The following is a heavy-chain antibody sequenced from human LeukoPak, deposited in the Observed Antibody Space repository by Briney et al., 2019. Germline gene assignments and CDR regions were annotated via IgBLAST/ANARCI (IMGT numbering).Heavy chain of an antibody. CDR3: AREGTSGTHLNWFDP. CDR1: GASISSYS. Sequence: SETLSLTCTVSGASISSYSWSWIRQPPGKGLEWIGYISYSGSTNYNPSLKSRVTLSVDTSKNQFSLKLSSVTAADTAVYYCAREGTSGTHLNWFDPWGQGTLVTVSS. V-gene: IGHV4-59*01. J-gene: IGHJ5*02. CDR2: ISYSGST. D-gene: IGHD1-1*01.